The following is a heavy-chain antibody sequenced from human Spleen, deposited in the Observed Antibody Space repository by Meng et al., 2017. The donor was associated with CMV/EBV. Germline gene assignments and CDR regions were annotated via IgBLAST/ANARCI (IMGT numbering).Heavy chain of an antibody. CDR2: ISAYNGNT. D-gene: IGHD2-15*01. Sequence: QVQLVQSGPELKKPGASVKVSCKASGYTFTNYAMNWVRQAPGQGLEWMGWISAYNGNTNYAQKLQGRVTMTTDTSTSTAYMELRSLRSDDTAVYYCARYVVVSGFVDYWGQGTLVTVSS. CDR1: GYTFTNYA. J-gene: IGHJ4*02. CDR3: ARYVVVSGFVDY. V-gene: IGHV1-18*01.